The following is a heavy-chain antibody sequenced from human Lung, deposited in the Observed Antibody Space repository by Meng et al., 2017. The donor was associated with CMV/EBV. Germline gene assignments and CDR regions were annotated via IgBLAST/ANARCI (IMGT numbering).Heavy chain of an antibody. CDR3: VRDRTVTIFGLVIPQNHYVMDV. CDR1: GGSANSGSYY. J-gene: IGHJ6*01. CDR2: VYYSGST. V-gene: IGHV4-61*01. D-gene: IGHD3/OR15-3a*01. Sequence: SXTLSLXCNVSGGSANSGSYYWTWIRQAPGKGLEWIGNVYYSGSTHYNPSLKSRVTISVDTSKNQFSLNLRAVTAADTAVYYCVRDRTVTIFGLVIPQNHYVMDVWXQGTTVTVSS.